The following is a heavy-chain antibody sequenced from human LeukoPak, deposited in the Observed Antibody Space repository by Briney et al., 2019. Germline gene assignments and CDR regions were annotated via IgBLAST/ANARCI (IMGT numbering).Heavy chain of an antibody. CDR3: ARDQPRETSITMIVVEALAGSYFDL. J-gene: IGHJ2*01. CDR2: ISGSSGYI. Sequence: PGGSLRLSCAASGFTFSSYSMNWVRQAPGKGLEWVSFISGSSGYIYYADSVKGRFTISRDNAKNSLYLQMNSLRDEDTAVYYCARDQPRETSITMIVVEALAGSYFDLWGRGTLVTVSS. D-gene: IGHD3-22*01. CDR1: GFTFSSYS. V-gene: IGHV3-21*01.